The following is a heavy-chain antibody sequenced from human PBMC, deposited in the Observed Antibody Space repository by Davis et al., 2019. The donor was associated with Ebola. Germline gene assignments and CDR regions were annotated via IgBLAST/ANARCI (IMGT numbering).Heavy chain of an antibody. D-gene: IGHD3-3*01. J-gene: IGHJ1*01. CDR1: GYTFTSYY. Sequence: ASVTVSCKASGYTFTSYYMHWVRQAPGQGLEWMGIINPSGGSTSYAQKFQGRVTMTRDTSTSTVYMELSSLRSEDTAVYYCARDGRITIFGVVIHQYFQHWGQGTLVTVSS. CDR3: ARDGRITIFGVVIHQYFQH. V-gene: IGHV1-46*01. CDR2: INPSGGST.